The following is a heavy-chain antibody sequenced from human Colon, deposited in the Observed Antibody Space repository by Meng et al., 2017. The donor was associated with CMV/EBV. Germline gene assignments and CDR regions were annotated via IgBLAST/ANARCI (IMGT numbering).Heavy chain of an antibody. D-gene: IGHD1-1*01. J-gene: IGHJ4*02. Sequence: GESLKISCAASGFTFSRYSMDWLRQAPGKGLEWVSSISRDRTSIYYSNSVRGRFTISRDDAENSLYLQMNSLRADDTAFYYCARDRLEGDYSGPGYWGQGTLVTVSS. CDR3: ARDRLEGDYSGPGY. CDR1: GFTFSRYS. CDR2: ISRDRTSI. V-gene: IGHV3-21*01.